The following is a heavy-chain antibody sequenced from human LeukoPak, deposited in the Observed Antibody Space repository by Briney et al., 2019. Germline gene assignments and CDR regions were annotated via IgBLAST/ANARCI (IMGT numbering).Heavy chain of an antibody. CDR2: NSGSGGST. J-gene: IGHJ4*02. CDR3: AKDGYSGYDVFDC. Sequence: PGGSLRLSCAASGFTFNNYAMSWVRQAPGKGLEWVSTNSGSGGSTYYADSVKGRFTISRDKSKNTLYLQMNSLRVEDTAVYYCAKDGYSGYDVFDCWGQGTLVTVSS. D-gene: IGHD5-12*01. CDR1: GFTFNNYA. V-gene: IGHV3-23*01.